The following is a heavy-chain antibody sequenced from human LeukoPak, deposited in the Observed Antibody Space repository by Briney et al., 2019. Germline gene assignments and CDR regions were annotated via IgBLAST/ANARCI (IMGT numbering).Heavy chain of an antibody. J-gene: IGHJ6*02. CDR1: GFTFSSYG. CDR2: IWYDGSNK. V-gene: IGHV3-33*01. D-gene: IGHD3-22*01. CDR3: ARAPRSDSPYYYYYYGMDV. Sequence: GGSLRLSCAASGFTFSSYGMHWVRQAPGKGLEWVAVIWYDGSNKYYADSVKGRFTISRGNSKNTLYLQMNSLRAEDTAVYYCARAPRSDSPYYYYYYGMDVWGQGTTVTVSS.